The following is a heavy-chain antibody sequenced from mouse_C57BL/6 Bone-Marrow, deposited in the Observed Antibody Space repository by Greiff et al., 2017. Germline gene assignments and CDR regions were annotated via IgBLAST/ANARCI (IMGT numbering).Heavy chain of an antibody. D-gene: IGHD1-1*01. CDR1: GYTFTDYY. J-gene: IGHJ2*01. V-gene: IGHV1-19*01. CDR3: ARRYYYGRNYFDY. CDR2: INPYNGGT. Sequence: EVQLQQSGPVLVKPGASVKMSCKASGYTFTDYYMNWVKQSHGKSLEWIGVINPYNGGTSYNQKFKGKATLTVDKSSSTAYMELNSLTSEDSAVYYCARRYYYGRNYFDYWGQGTTLTVSS.